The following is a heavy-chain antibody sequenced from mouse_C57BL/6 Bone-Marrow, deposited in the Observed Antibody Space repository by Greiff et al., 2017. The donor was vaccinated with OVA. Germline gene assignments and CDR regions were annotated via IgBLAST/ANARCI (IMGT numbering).Heavy chain of an antibody. CDR3: ARLNAMDY. V-gene: IGHV5-12*01. CDR2: ISNVGGST. Sequence: EVQGVESGGGLVQPGGSLKLSCAASGFTFSDFYMYWIRQTPEKRLELVAYISNVGGSTYYPDTVKGRFTISRDNAKNTLYLQMSRLKSEDTAMYYCARLNAMDYWGQGTSVTVSS. CDR1: GFTFSDFY. J-gene: IGHJ4*01.